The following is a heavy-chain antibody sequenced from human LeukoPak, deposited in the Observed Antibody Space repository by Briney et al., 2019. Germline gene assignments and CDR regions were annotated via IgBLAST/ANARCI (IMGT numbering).Heavy chain of an antibody. Sequence: ASVKVSCKASGGTFSSSAISWVRQAPGQGLEWMERIIPILGIPNYAQKFQGRVTITAAKSTSTAYTEMSSWRPEDPAMYFCVRDSSYDSSALFDPWGQGTLVTVSS. J-gene: IGHJ5*02. V-gene: IGHV1-69*04. CDR3: VRDSSYDSSALFDP. CDR2: IIPILGIP. D-gene: IGHD3-22*01. CDR1: GGTFSSSA.